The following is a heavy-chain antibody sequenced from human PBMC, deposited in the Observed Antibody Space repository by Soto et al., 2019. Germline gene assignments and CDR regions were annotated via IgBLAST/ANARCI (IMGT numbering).Heavy chain of an antibody. Sequence: GGSLRLSCAASGFTFSSYGMHWVRQAPGKGLEWVAVISYDGSNKYYADSVKGRFTISRDNSKNTLYLQMNSLRAEDTAVYYCAKDGGSRVPTVVVAAYYFDYWGQGTLVTVSS. CDR3: AKDGGSRVPTVVVAAYYFDY. J-gene: IGHJ4*02. D-gene: IGHD2-15*01. CDR1: GFTFSSYG. CDR2: ISYDGSNK. V-gene: IGHV3-30*18.